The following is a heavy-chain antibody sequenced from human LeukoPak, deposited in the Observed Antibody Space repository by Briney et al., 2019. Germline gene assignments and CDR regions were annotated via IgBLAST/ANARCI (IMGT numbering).Heavy chain of an antibody. D-gene: IGHD3-10*01. V-gene: IGHV3-9*01. CDR3: AKDYDDGSGSYYGFSFDY. CDR2: ISWNSGSI. J-gene: IGHJ4*02. CDR1: GFTFDDYA. Sequence: PGRSLRLSRAASGFTFDDYAMHWVRQAPGKGLEWVSGISWNSGSIGYADSVKGRFTISRDNAKNSLYLQMNSLRAEDTALYYCAKDYDDGSGSYYGFSFDYWGQGTLVTVSS.